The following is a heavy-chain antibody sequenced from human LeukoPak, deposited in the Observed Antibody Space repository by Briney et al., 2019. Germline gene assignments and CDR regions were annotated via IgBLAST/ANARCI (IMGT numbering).Heavy chain of an antibody. J-gene: IGHJ4*02. V-gene: IGHV4-39*07. CDR3: ARVPSYSSSWFIDY. CDR2: IYYSGST. Sequence: SETLSLTCTVSGGSISSSSYYWGWLRQPPGKGLEWIGSIYYSGSTYYNPSLKSRVTISVDTSKNQFSLKLSSVTAADTAVYYCARVPSYSSSWFIDYWGQGTLVTVSS. CDR1: GGSISSSSYY. D-gene: IGHD6-13*01.